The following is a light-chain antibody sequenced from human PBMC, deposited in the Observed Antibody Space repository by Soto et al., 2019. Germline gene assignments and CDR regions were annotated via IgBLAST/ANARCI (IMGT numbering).Light chain of an antibody. CDR1: QSVRSSY. J-gene: IGKJ3*01. Sequence: EIVLTQSPGTLSLSPGERATLACRASQSVRSSYLAWYQQKPGQAPRLLIYGASTRATGIPDRFSGSGSGTDVTLTISRLEPEDFAVDYCQQYGSSPLFTFGPGTKVDIK. CDR2: GAS. V-gene: IGKV3-20*01. CDR3: QQYGSSPLFT.